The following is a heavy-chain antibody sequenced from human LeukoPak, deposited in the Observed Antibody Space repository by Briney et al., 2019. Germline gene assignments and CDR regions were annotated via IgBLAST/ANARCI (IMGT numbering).Heavy chain of an antibody. CDR1: GFTFSSYA. Sequence: GSLRLSCAASGFTFSSYAMHWVRQAPGKGLEWVAVISYDGSNKYYADSVKGRFTISRDNSKNTLYLQMNSLRAEDTAVYYCAKDSYSSSCYWGQGTLVTVSS. D-gene: IGHD6-13*01. CDR2: ISYDGSNK. V-gene: IGHV3-30-3*01. J-gene: IGHJ4*02. CDR3: AKDSYSSSCY.